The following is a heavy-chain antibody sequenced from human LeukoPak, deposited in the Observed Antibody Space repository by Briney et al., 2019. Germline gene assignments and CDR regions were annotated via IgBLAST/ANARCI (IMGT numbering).Heavy chain of an antibody. V-gene: IGHV3-11*01. CDR1: GFTFSDYY. CDR2: ISNSGTTI. J-gene: IGHJ5*02. D-gene: IGHD3-10*01. Sequence: GGSLRLSCAASGFTFSDYYMSWIRQAPGKGLEWVSYISNSGTTIYYADSEKGRFTISRDNAKNSLYLQMNSLRAEDTAMYYCARALAGFSFDPWGQGTLVTVSS. CDR3: ARALAGFSFDP.